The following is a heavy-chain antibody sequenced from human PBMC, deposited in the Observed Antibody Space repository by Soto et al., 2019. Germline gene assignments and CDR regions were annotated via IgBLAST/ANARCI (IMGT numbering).Heavy chain of an antibody. CDR2: VFYVGALFYSGNI. J-gene: IGHJ3*02. Sequence: SETPSLTLTVSGDSISSSNSHWGWTRQPPGQGLDEIGSVFYVGALFYSGNIYYNPSLKSRVTISVDTSKNQFSLRLSSVTAADTGVYYCVRYDRINMKPYSPEGFHIWGQGTMVT. D-gene: IGHD3-3*02. V-gene: IGHV4-39*01. CDR1: GDSISSSNSH. CDR3: VRYDRINMKPYSPEGFHI.